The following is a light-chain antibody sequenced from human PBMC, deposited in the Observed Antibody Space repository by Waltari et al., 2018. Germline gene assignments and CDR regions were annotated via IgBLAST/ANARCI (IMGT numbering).Light chain of an antibody. CDR3: QTGGHGTWV. CDR1: RWHSSHV. V-gene: IGLV4-69*01. CDR2: VNRDGSH. Sequence: QLVLTQSPSASASMGASVKTTCTLSRWHSSHVIGWIQQAPGKGPRFLMKVNRDGSHRKGDAIPDRFSGSSSGSERYLSISSLQSEDEADSFCQTGGHGTWVFGGGTKLTVL. J-gene: IGLJ3*02.